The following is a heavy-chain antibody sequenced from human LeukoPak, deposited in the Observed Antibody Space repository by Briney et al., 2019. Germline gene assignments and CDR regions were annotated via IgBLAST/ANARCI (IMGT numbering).Heavy chain of an antibody. V-gene: IGHV4-39*01. CDR3: ASTPHSSGWYIAPY. CDR2: IYYSGDT. D-gene: IGHD6-13*01. J-gene: IGHJ4*02. Sequence: PSETLSLTCTVSGGSISSSTYYWGWIRQPPGKGLEWIGCIYYSGDTYYNPSLKTRVTLSVDTSKNQFSLKLNSVTATDTAVYYCASTPHSSGWYIAPYWGQGTLVTVSS. CDR1: GGSISSSTYY.